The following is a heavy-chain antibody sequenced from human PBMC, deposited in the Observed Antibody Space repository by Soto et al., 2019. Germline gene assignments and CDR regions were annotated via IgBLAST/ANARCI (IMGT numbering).Heavy chain of an antibody. D-gene: IGHD3-3*01. V-gene: IGHV3-21*01. Sequence: SGGSLRLSCAASGFTFSSYSMNWVRQAPGKGLEWVSSMTSGSTYIYYADSVKGRFTISRDNAKRSLYLQMNSLRAEDTAVYYCARDSTIFGVVIMTAFDVWGQGTMVTVS. J-gene: IGHJ3*01. CDR2: MTSGSTYI. CDR1: GFTFSSYS. CDR3: ARDSTIFGVVIMTAFDV.